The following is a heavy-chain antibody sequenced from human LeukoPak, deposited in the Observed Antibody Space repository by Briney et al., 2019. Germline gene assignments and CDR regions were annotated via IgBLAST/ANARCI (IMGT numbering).Heavy chain of an antibody. V-gene: IGHV3-9*01. Sequence: GRSLRLSCAASGFTFDDYAMHWVRQAPGKGLEWVSGISWNSGSIGYADSVKGRFTISRDNAKNTLYLQMNSLRTEDTAVYFCAKFEGATIPGWFNDYWGQGILVTVSS. CDR1: GFTFDDYA. J-gene: IGHJ4*02. CDR2: ISWNSGSI. CDR3: AKFEGATIPGWFNDY. D-gene: IGHD6-19*01.